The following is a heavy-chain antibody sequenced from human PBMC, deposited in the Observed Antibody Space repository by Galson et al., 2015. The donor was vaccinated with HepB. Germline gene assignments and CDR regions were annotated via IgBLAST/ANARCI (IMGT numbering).Heavy chain of an antibody. J-gene: IGHJ4*02. CDR2: IEQDGTEI. Sequence: SLRLSCAASGFTFSSHWMTWVRQAPGRGLEWVGNIEQDGTEINYVDSVKGRFTISRDNAKNSLYLQMNSLRVEDTAVYYCARSSGWTSDYWGQGTLVTVSS. D-gene: IGHD6-19*01. V-gene: IGHV3-7*03. CDR1: GFTFSSHW. CDR3: ARSSGWTSDY.